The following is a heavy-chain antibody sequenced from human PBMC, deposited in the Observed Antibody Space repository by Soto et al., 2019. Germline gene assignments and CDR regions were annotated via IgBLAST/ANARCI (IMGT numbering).Heavy chain of an antibody. CDR2: INHSGST. CDR1: GGSFSGYY. J-gene: IGHJ6*02. V-gene: IGHV4-34*01. CDR3: ARAPHITMVRGVIGPGYYGMDV. Sequence: TSETLSLTCAVYGGSFSGYYWSWIRQPPGKGLEWIGEINHSGSTNYNPSLKSRVTISVDTSKNQFSLKLSSVTAADTAVYYCARAPHITMVRGVIGPGYYGMDVWGQGTTVTVSS. D-gene: IGHD3-10*01.